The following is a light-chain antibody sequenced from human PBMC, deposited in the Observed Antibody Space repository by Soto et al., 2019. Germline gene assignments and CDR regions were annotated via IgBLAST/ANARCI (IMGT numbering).Light chain of an antibody. J-gene: IGKJ5*01. CDR2: QTS. CDR1: QSVSSN. CDR3: QQRSNWPIT. Sequence: EIVMTQSPATLSVSPGERATLSCRASQSVSSNLAWYQQKPGQAPRLLIYQTSIRAAGIPARFSASGSGTDFTLTISSLEPEDFAVYYCQQRSNWPITFGQGTRLEIK. V-gene: IGKV3-11*01.